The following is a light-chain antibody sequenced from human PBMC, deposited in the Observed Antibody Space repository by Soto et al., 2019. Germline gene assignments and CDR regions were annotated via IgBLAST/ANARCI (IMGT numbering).Light chain of an antibody. CDR1: QSVSSY. Sequence: ESVLAQSPASLSLSPGERAARSCRASQSVSSYLAWYQQKPGQAPRLLIYDASNRATGIPARFSGSGSGTDFTLTISSLEPEDFAVYYCQQRSNWPSITFGQGTRLEI. J-gene: IGKJ5*01. CDR2: DAS. V-gene: IGKV3-11*01. CDR3: QQRSNWPSIT.